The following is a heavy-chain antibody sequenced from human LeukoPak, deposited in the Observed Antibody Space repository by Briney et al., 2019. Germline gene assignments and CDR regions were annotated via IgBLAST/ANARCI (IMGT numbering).Heavy chain of an antibody. CDR2: ISGSGGSA. CDR3: AKDQRYSSGWYDY. J-gene: IGHJ4*02. CDR1: GFTFSTHA. Sequence: GGSLRLSCAASGFTFSTHAMSWVRQAPGKGLEWVSDISGSGGSAYYADSVKGRFTISRDNSKNTLYLQMNSLRAEDTAVYYCAKDQRYSSGWYDYWGQGTLVTVSS. V-gene: IGHV3-23*01. D-gene: IGHD6-19*01.